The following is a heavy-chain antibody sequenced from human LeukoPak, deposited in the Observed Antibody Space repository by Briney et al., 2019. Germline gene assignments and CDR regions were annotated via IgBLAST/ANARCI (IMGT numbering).Heavy chain of an antibody. V-gene: IGHV3-23*01. CDR2: ISGSGGRT. Sequence: GGSLRPSCAVSGITLSNYGMSWVRQAPGKGLEWVAGISGSGGRTNYADSVKGRFTISRDSPKNTLYPQMNSLRAEDTAVYFCAKRGVVIRVVLVGFHKEAYYFDSWGQGALVTVSS. D-gene: IGHD3-10*01. CDR1: GITLSNYG. J-gene: IGHJ4*02. CDR3: AKRGVVIRVVLVGFHKEAYYFDS.